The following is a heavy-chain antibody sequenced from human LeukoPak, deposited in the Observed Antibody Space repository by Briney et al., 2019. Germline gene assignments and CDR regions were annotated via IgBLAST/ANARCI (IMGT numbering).Heavy chain of an antibody. CDR1: GFTFSSYG. Sequence: GGSPRLSCAASGFTFSSYGMHWVRQAPGKGLEWVAIISYDGSNTYYADSVKGRFTISRNNSNNTLYLQMNSLRAEDTAVYYCAKDLGGIHYFDFWGQGTLVTVSS. V-gene: IGHV3-30*18. CDR2: ISYDGSNT. J-gene: IGHJ4*02. CDR3: AKDLGGIHYFDF.